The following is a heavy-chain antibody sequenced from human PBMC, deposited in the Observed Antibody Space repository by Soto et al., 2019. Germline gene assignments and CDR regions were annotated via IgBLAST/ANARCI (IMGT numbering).Heavy chain of an antibody. CDR1: GFTFDDYA. Sequence: SLRLSCAASGFTFDDYAMHGVRQAPGKGLEWVSGIGWNSDTIGYADSVKGRFTIFRDNAKNSLYLQMNSLRAEDTALYYCAKALARISAAPYYFDYWGRGTLVTVSS. CDR2: IGWNSDTI. CDR3: AKALARISAAPYYFDY. D-gene: IGHD6-13*01. V-gene: IGHV3-9*01. J-gene: IGHJ4*02.